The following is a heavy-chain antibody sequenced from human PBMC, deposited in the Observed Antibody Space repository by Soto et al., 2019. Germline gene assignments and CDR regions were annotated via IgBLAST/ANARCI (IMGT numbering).Heavy chain of an antibody. D-gene: IGHD5-12*01. CDR3: ARHERYSGYDGVGVLDY. CDR2: IYYSGST. J-gene: IGHJ4*02. V-gene: IGHV4-39*01. Sequence: QLQLQESGPGLVKPSETLSLTCTVSGGSISSSSYYWGWIRQPPGKGLEWIGSIYYSGSTYYNPSLKSRVTISVDTSKNQFSLKLSSVTAADTAVYYCARHERYSGYDGVGVLDYWGQGTLVTVSS. CDR1: GGSISSSSYY.